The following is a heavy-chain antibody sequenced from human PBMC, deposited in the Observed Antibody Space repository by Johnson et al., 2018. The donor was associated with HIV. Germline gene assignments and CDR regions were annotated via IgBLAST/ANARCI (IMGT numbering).Heavy chain of an antibody. V-gene: IGHV3-30-3*01. CDR1: GFTFSSYA. CDR2: ISYDGSNK. CDR3: ARASDAFDI. J-gene: IGHJ3*02. Sequence: VQLVESGGGVVQPGRSLRLSCAASGFTFSSYAMHWVRQAPGKGLEWVAVISYDGSNKYYADSVKGRFTISRDNSKNTLYLQMNSLRAEDTAVHYCARASDAFDIWGQGTMVTVSS.